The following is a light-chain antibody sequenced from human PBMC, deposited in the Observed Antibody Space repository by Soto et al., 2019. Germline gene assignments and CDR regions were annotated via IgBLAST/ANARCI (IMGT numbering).Light chain of an antibody. V-gene: IGLV2-11*01. Sequence: QSVLTQPRSVSGSPGQSLTISCTGTSSDVGGYNYVSWYQQHPGKDHKLMIYDDTKRPSGVPDRFSGSKSGNTASLTISGLQSEDEADYYCCSHAGSYTYVFGTGTKVTVL. CDR1: SSDVGGYNY. CDR2: DDT. J-gene: IGLJ1*01. CDR3: CSHAGSYTYV.